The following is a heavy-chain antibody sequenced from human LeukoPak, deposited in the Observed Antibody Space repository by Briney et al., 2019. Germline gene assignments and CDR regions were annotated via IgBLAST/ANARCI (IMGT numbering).Heavy chain of an antibody. J-gene: IGHJ6*02. Sequence: GGSLRLSCAASGFTVSSNYMSWVRQAPGKGLAWVSVIYSGGSTYYADSVKGRFTISRDNSKNTLYLQKNSLRAEDTAVYYCARSASSSAILNYYYYGMDVWGQGTTVTVSS. CDR1: GFTVSSNY. D-gene: IGHD6-13*01. CDR2: IYSGGST. CDR3: ARSASSSAILNYYYYGMDV. V-gene: IGHV3-66*01.